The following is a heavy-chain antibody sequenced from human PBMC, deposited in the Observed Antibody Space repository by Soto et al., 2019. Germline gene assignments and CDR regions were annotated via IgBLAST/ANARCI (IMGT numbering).Heavy chain of an antibody. J-gene: IGHJ6*02. Sequence: PGGSLRLSCAAYGFTFSNYAMSWVRQAPGKGLEWVSTISGSGDSTYYTDSVKGRFTISRDNSKNTLYLQMNSLRAEDTAIYYCAKIDGDYYYGLDVWGQGTTVTVSS. CDR1: GFTFSNYA. V-gene: IGHV3-23*01. CDR3: AKIDGDYYYGLDV. CDR2: ISGSGDST. D-gene: IGHD4-17*01.